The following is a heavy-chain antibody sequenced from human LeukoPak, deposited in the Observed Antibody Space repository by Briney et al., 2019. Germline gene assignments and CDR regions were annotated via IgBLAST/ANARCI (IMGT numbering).Heavy chain of an antibody. Sequence: GGSLRLSCAASGFTFSSYGMHWVRQAPGKGLEWVAVISYDGSNKYYADSVKGRFTISRDNSKNTLYLQMNSLRAEDTAVYYCAKLPAAMSLDWFDPWGQGTLVTVSS. CDR1: GFTFSSYG. J-gene: IGHJ5*02. CDR2: ISYDGSNK. CDR3: AKLPAAMSLDWFDP. V-gene: IGHV3-30*18. D-gene: IGHD2-2*01.